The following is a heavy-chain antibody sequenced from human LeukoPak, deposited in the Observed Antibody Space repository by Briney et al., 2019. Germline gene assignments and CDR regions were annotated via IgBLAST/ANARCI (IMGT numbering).Heavy chain of an antibody. CDR3: ARAYYDSSGYLAPYFDY. CDR1: GYTFTTHY. J-gene: IGHJ4*02. CDR2: INPSGGST. D-gene: IGHD3-22*01. Sequence: ASVKVSCRTSGYTFTTHYMHWVRQAPGQGLEWMGIINPSGGSTSYAQKFQGRVTMTRDTSTSTVYMELSSLRSEDTAVYYCARAYYDSSGYLAPYFDYWGQGTLVTVSS. V-gene: IGHV1-46*01.